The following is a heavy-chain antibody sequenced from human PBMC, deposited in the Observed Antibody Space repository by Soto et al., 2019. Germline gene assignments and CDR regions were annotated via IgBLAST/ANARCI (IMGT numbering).Heavy chain of an antibody. D-gene: IGHD5-18*01. CDR2: INAGSGNT. Sequence: QVRLVQSGAEVKKPGASEKVSCKTSGYTFTSYAIHWVRQAPGQSLEWLGWINAGSGNTKYSQKFQGRVTITRDTSASTAYMELSSLRSEDTALYYCARDWGYSYGYWGQGTLVTVSS. CDR1: GYTFTSYA. V-gene: IGHV1-3*01. J-gene: IGHJ4*02. CDR3: ARDWGYSYGY.